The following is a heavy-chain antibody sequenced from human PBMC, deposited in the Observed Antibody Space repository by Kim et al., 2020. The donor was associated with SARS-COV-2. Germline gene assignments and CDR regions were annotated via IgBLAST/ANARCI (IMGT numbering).Heavy chain of an antibody. J-gene: IGHJ4*02. Sequence: TDYARTLQERVTITRDLSTSTAYMELSSLRSEDTAVYYCAAEIGSHGYLNSWGQGTLVTVSS. V-gene: IGHV1-58*01. D-gene: IGHD5-18*01. CDR3: AAEIGSHGYLNS. CDR2: T.